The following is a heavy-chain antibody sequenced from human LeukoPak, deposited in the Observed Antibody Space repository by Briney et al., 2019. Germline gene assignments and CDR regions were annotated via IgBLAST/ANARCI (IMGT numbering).Heavy chain of an antibody. CDR1: GFTFSSYA. Sequence: PGRSLRLSCAASGFTFSSYAMHWVRQAPGKGLEWVAVISYDGSNKYYADSVKGRFTISRDNSKNTLYLQMNSLRAEDTAVYYCAKDSLGYCSSTSCRPGYWGQGTLVTVSS. J-gene: IGHJ4*02. CDR3: AKDSLGYCSSTSCRPGY. CDR2: ISYDGSNK. V-gene: IGHV3-30-3*01. D-gene: IGHD2-2*03.